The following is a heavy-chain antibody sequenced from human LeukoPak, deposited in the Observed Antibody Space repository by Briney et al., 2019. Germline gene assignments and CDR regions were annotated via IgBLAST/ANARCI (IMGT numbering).Heavy chain of an antibody. Sequence: SETLSLTCTVSGGSVSSGNYYWSWIRQPPGKGPDWIGYIYYSGSTNYNPSLKSRVTISVDTSKNQFSLRLSSVTAADTAVYYCARDPSGYFNYWGQGTLATVSS. CDR1: GGSVSSGNYY. D-gene: IGHD3-22*01. V-gene: IGHV4-61*01. CDR2: IYYSGST. CDR3: ARDPSGYFNY. J-gene: IGHJ4*02.